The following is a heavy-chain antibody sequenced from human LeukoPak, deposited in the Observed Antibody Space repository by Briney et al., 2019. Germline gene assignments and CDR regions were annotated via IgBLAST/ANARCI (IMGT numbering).Heavy chain of an antibody. Sequence: SVKVSCKASGGTFCSYAISWVRQAPGQGLEWMGGIIPIFGTANYAQKFQGRVTITADESTSTAYMELSSLRSEDTAVYYCARVGIAAAGSNAPIQHWGQGTLVTVSS. CDR2: IIPIFGTA. D-gene: IGHD6-13*01. CDR3: ARVGIAAAGSNAPIQH. CDR1: GGTFCSYA. J-gene: IGHJ1*01. V-gene: IGHV1-69*13.